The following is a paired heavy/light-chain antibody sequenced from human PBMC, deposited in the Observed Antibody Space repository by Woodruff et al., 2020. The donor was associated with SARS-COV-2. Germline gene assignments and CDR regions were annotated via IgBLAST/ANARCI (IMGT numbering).Heavy chain of an antibody. J-gene: IGHJ3*01. CDR2: INTATGRT. CDR3: AISFGAHVGHAFDF. CDR1: GYAFDVYY. D-gene: IGHD3-10*01. V-gene: IGHV1-2*06. Sequence: QVQLVQSGAEVKKPGASLMVSCKASGYAFDVYYIHWVRQAPGQGLEWLGRINTATGRTDYAQNLQGRITLTRDTSINTAYMDLTTLTSDDTALYFCAISFGAHVGHAFDFWGQGTMVTVSP.
Light chain of an antibody. CDR1: ESLLHSDGDSY. J-gene: IGKJ2*01. Sequence: DIVMTQSPLSLPVTPGEPASISCKASESLLHSDGDSYLDWYLQKPGQSPQLLIYLGSNRASGVPDRFSGSGSGTDFTLKISRVEAEDVGVYYCMQGLQVPRTFGQGTKLEIK. V-gene: IGKV2-28*01. CDR3: MQGLQVPRT. CDR2: LGS.